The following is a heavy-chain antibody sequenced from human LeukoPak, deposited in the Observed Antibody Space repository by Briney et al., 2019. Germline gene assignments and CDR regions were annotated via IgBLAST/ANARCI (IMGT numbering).Heavy chain of an antibody. Sequence: ASVKVSCKDSGYTFTAYYIHWLRHAPGQRLEWMGWINPNSCATKYAQKFQDRVAMTRRTSISTAYMELSRLRSDDTAVYYCARTLYYYDSGSYNYYYYMDVWGKGTTVTISS. J-gene: IGHJ6*03. CDR1: GYTFTAYY. CDR3: ARTLYYYDSGSYNYYYYMDV. CDR2: INPNSCAT. V-gene: IGHV1-2*02. D-gene: IGHD3-22*01.